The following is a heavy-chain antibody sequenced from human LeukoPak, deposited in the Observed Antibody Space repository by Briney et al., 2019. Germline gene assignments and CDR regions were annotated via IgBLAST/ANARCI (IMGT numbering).Heavy chain of an antibody. J-gene: IGHJ4*02. D-gene: IGHD3-22*01. CDR3: AKEGGFYDCSCWAFFEY. Sequence: GGSLRLSCAASGFTFSDYYMSWIRQAPGKGLEWVSYISSSSSYTNYADSVKGRFTISRDNSKNTLYLQMNSLRAEDTAVYYCAKEGGFYDCSCWAFFEYLGQGTLVTVSS. V-gene: IGHV3-11*05. CDR2: ISSSSSYT. CDR1: GFTFSDYY.